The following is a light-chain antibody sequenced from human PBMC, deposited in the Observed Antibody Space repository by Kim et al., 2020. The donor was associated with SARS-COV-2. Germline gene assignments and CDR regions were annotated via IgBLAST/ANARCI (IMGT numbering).Light chain of an antibody. CDR2: QDS. CDR3: QARDSSTAV. J-gene: IGLJ2*01. CDR1: KLGDKY. V-gene: IGLV3-1*01. Sequence: SYELTQPPSVSVSPGQTASITCSGDKLGDKYACWYQQKPGQSPVLVIYQDSKRPSGIPERFSGSNSGNTATLTNSGTQAMDEADYYCQARDSSTAVFGGG.